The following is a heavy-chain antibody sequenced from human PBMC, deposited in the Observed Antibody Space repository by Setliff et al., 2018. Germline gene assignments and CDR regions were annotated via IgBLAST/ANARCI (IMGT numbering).Heavy chain of an antibody. CDR2: MYHSGST. V-gene: IGHV4-38-2*02. D-gene: IGHD4-17*01. Sequence: SETLSLTCTVSGYSISSGYYWGWIRQPPGKGLEWIGTMYHSGSTYYNPSLRSRVTISLDTSKNQFSPKLTSVTAADTAVYYCAGGRRYDYGWDFDYWGQGTLVTVSS. CDR1: GYSISSGYY. J-gene: IGHJ4*02. CDR3: AGGRRYDYGWDFDY.